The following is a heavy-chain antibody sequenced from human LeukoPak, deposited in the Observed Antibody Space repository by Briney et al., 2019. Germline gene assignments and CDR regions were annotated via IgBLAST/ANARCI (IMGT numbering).Heavy chain of an antibody. CDR2: INPNSGGT. V-gene: IGHV1-2*02. Sequence: ASVKVPCTAAGYTFTGYYMHWVRQAPGQGLEWMGWINPNSGGTNYAQKFQGRVTMTRDTSISTAYMELSRLRSDDTAVYYCARDLGYPVPASLPDYWGQGTLVTVSS. CDR1: GYTFTGYY. J-gene: IGHJ4*02. CDR3: ARDLGYPVPASLPDY. D-gene: IGHD2-2*01.